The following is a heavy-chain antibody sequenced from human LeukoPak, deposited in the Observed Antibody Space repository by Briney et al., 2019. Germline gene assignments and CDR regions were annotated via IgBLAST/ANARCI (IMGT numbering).Heavy chain of an antibody. J-gene: IGHJ3*02. CDR2: MSLSTSGK. CDR3: AKALTRWAFDM. CDR1: GFTFSDYD. V-gene: IGHV3-23*01. D-gene: IGHD3-16*01. Sequence: GGSLRLSCAASGFTFSDYDMSWVRHAPGTGLEWVSSMSLSTSGKTYADSVKGRFTVSTDKAKNTLYLQMDSLRAEDTAIYYCAKALTRWAFDMWGQGTMVTVSS.